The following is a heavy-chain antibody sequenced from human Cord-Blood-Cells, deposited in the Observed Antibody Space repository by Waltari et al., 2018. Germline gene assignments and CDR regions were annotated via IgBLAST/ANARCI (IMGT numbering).Heavy chain of an antibody. CDR1: GGSISSSSYY. Sequence: QLQLQESGPGLVKPSETLSLTCTVSGGSISSSSYYWGWIRQPPGKGLEWIGSIYYSGSTSHNPSLESRVTISVATSKNQFSLTLISVTAADTAVYYCARHDFRGSSSFDYWGQGTLVTVSS. CDR3: ARHDFRGSSSFDY. CDR2: IYYSGST. J-gene: IGHJ4*02. V-gene: IGHV4-39*01. D-gene: IGHD6-6*01.